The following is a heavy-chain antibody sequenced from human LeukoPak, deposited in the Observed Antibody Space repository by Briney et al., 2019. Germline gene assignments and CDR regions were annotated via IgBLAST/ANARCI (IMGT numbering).Heavy chain of an antibody. CDR2: ISSSSSYI. CDR3: ARDSPIYMDV. Sequence: PGGSLRLSCAASGFTFSSYSMNWVRQAPGKGLEWVSSISSSSSYIYYADSVKGRFTISRDNAKNSLYLQMDSLRAEDTAVYYCARDSPIYMDVWGKGTTVTVSS. V-gene: IGHV3-21*01. D-gene: IGHD3-9*01. CDR1: GFTFSSYS. J-gene: IGHJ6*03.